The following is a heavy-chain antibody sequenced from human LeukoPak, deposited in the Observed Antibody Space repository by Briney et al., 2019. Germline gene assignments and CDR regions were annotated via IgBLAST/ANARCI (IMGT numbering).Heavy chain of an antibody. CDR2: IKQDGSEK. Sequence: PGGSLRLSCAASGFTFSSYWMNWVRQAPGKGLEWVANIKQDGSEKYYVDSVKGRFTISIDNAKKSLFLQMNSLRAEDTAVYCCAAGSGWTADYWGQGTLVTVSS. CDR3: AAGSGWTADY. CDR1: GFTFSSYW. J-gene: IGHJ4*02. D-gene: IGHD6-19*01. V-gene: IGHV3-7*05.